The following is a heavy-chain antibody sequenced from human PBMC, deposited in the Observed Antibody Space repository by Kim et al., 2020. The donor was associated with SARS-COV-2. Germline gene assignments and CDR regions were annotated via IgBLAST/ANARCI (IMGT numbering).Heavy chain of an antibody. CDR2: ISGTRMDI. J-gene: IGHJ4*02. V-gene: IGHV3-48*02. Sequence: GGSLRLSCAASGFSLNNFGFNWVRQAPGKGLEWISYISGTRMDISYAASVKGRFTISRDNVNNLVYLQMNSLRDEDTAVYFCAREGVVGAREFDYWGQGTLVTVSS. CDR1: GFSLNNFG. CDR3: AREGVVGAREFDY. D-gene: IGHD1-26*01.